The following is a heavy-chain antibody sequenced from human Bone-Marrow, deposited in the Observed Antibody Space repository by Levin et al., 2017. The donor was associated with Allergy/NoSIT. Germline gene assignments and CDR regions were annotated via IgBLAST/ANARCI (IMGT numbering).Heavy chain of an antibody. CDR1: GFSLSQSGMC. J-gene: IGHJ3*02. V-gene: IGHV2-70*13. Sequence: SGPTLVKPTQTLTLTCTFSGFSLSQSGMCVTWIRQPPGKALEWLALIDCEDDKYYTTSLKTRLTISKDTSKKQVVLTMTNMDPVDTGTYYCARVRLQDGDRLEGYAFNMWGQGTLVTVSS. CDR2: IDCEDDK. D-gene: IGHD3-16*01. CDR3: ARVRLQDGDRLEGYAFNM.